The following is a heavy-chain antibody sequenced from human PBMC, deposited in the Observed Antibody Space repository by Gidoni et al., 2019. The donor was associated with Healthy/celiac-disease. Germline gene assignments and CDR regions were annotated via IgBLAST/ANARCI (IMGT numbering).Heavy chain of an antibody. D-gene: IGHD6-6*01. CDR2: ISGSGGST. J-gene: IGHJ4*02. CDR1: GFTFSSYA. Sequence: EVQLLESGGGLVQPGGSLRLSCAASGFTFSSYAMSWVRQAPGKGLEWVSAISGSGGSTYYADSVKGRFTISRDNSKNTLYLQMNSLRAEDTAVYYCAKDPSSIAARPLYYFDYWGQGTLVTVSS. CDR3: AKDPSSIAARPLYYFDY. V-gene: IGHV3-23*01.